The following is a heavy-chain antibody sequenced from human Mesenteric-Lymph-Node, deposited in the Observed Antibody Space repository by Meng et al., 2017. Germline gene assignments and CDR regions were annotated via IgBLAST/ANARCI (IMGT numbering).Heavy chain of an antibody. V-gene: IGHV4-34*01. CDR1: GGSFNDYY. Sequence: QVQLQQWGAGLLKHSETLSLTCAVYGGSFNDYYWTWIRQPPGKGLEWIGEINHSANTNYNPSLKSRATISVDTSNNQFSLRLSSVTAADTAVYYCARGYYDSSGYGYWYFDLWGRGTLVTVSS. J-gene: IGHJ2*01. CDR2: INHSANT. CDR3: ARGYYDSSGYGYWYFDL. D-gene: IGHD3-22*01.